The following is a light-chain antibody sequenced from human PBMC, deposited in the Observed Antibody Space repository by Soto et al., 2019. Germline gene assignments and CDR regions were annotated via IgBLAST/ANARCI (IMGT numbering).Light chain of an antibody. CDR1: QSIGNW. J-gene: IGKJ1*01. CDR2: EAS. V-gene: IGKV1-5*03. CDR3: QYYGNSPLT. Sequence: IRMTQSPSTQSASVGDRVTITCRASQSIGNWLAWYQQKPGRAPKFLIYEASSLESGVPSRFSGSGSGTDFTLTISGLQPDDFAVYYCQYYGNSPLTFGQGTKVDIK.